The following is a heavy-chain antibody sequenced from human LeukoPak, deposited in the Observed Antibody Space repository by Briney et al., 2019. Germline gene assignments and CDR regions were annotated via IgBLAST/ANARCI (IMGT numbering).Heavy chain of an antibody. J-gene: IGHJ5*02. D-gene: IGHD6-13*01. Sequence: GGSLRLSCAASGFTFSDYYMSWIRQAPGKGLEWVSYISSSGSTIYYADSVKGRFTISRDNAKNSLYLQMNSLRAEDTAVYYCARDGKQQQLTNWFDPWGQGTLVTVSS. V-gene: IGHV3-11*01. CDR2: ISSSGSTI. CDR3: ARDGKQQQLTNWFDP. CDR1: GFTFSDYY.